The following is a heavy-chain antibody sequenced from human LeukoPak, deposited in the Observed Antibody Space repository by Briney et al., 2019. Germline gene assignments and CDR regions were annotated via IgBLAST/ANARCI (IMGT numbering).Heavy chain of an antibody. Sequence: PGGSLRLSCAASGFTFSSYGMSWVRQAPGKGLEWVSAISGSGGSTYYADSVKGRFTISRDNSKNTLYLQMNSLRAEDTAVYYCARGSSSWYYMDVWGKGTTVTVSS. J-gene: IGHJ6*03. CDR1: GFTFSSYG. D-gene: IGHD6-13*01. V-gene: IGHV3-23*01. CDR3: ARGSSSWYYMDV. CDR2: ISGSGGST.